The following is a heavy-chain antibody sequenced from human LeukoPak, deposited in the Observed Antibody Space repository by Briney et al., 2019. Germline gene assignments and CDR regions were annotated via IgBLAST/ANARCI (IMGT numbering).Heavy chain of an antibody. D-gene: IGHD3-22*01. CDR3: ARGGYYYDSSGYSFDY. V-gene: IGHV4-59*01. Sequence: SETLSLTCTVSGGSISSYYWSWIRQPPGKGLEWIGYIYYSGSTNYNPSLKSRVTISVDTSKNQFSLKLSSVTAADTAVYYCARGGYYYDSSGYSFDYWGQGTLVTASS. J-gene: IGHJ4*02. CDR1: GGSISSYY. CDR2: IYYSGST.